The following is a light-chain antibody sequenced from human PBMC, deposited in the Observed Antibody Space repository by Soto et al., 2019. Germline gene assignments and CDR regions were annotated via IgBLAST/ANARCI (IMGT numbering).Light chain of an antibody. CDR1: SSDVGGYNY. V-gene: IGLV2-14*01. J-gene: IGLJ2*01. CDR3: SSYTNTNTLEV. Sequence: QSAPTQSASVSGSPGQSITISCTGTSSDVGGYNYVSWYQQHPGKAPKLIIYEVSNRPSGVSNRFSGSESGNTASLTISGLQAEDEATYYCSSYTNTNTLEVFGGGTKLTVL. CDR2: EVS.